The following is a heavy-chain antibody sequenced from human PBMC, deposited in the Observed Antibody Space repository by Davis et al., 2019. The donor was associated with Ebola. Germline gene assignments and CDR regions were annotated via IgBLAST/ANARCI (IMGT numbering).Heavy chain of an antibody. CDR2: VGWNGDST. CDR3: AKERRGSSWTALDS. CDR1: GFNFDDYA. J-gene: IGHJ4*02. D-gene: IGHD2-2*01. Sequence: GESLKISCAASGFNFDDYAMHWVRQVPGKSLEWVSLVGWNGDSTFYADSVKGRFTISRDNRRNSLYLQMNNLRTDDSALYYCAKERRGSSWTALDSWGQGTLVTVSS. V-gene: IGHV3-43*01.